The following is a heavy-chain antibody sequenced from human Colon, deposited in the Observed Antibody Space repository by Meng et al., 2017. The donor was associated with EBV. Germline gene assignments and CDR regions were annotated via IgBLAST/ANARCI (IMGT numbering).Heavy chain of an antibody. CDR3: VISSHN. J-gene: IGHJ4*02. CDR2: IYYRGST. D-gene: IGHD3-3*02. CDR1: GDYITSTSSY. Sequence: QLHLQESGPGLLKPSDTLSLTCTISGDYITSTSSYWGWVRQAPGKALEWIGSIYYRGSTNYNPSLKSRISMSVDMSKNQFSLKVNSVTAADTAIYYCVISSHNWGQGTLVTVSS. V-gene: IGHV4-39*07.